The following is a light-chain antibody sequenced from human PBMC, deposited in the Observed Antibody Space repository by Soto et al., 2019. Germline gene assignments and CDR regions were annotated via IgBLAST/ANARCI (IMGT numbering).Light chain of an antibody. J-gene: IGKJ2*01. CDR3: LLEYNYPFT. CDR2: GAS. CDR1: QDIRKD. Sequence: AIQMTQSPSSLSASVGDRVTITCLASQDIRKDLAWYQQKPGKAPQILIYGASTLQTGVASRFSGSGSATDFTLTISSLQPEDSAAYCCLLEYNYPFTFGQVTKVDIK. V-gene: IGKV1-6*01.